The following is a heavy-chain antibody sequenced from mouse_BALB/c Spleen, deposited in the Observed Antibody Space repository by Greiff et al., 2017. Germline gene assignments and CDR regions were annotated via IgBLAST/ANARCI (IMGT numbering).Heavy chain of an antibody. D-gene: IGHD2-10*02. CDR1: GYTFTSYY. CDR3: ARGEYGNYVAWFAY. J-gene: IGHJ3*01. V-gene: IGHV1S56*01. Sequence: VQLQQSGPGLVQPGASVRLSCTASGYTFTSYYIPWVQQRPGQGLEWIGWIYPGNVNTKYNEKFKGKGTLTADKSSNTAYMQLSSLTSEDSAVYFCARGEYGNYVAWFAYWGQGTLVTVSA. CDR2: IYPGNVNT.